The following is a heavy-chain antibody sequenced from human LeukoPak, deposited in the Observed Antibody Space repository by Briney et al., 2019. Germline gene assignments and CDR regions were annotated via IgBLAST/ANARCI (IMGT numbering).Heavy chain of an antibody. Sequence: SETLSLTCSVSGYSISSAYYWGWIRQPPGKGLEWIGTFHYSGSTSYNPSLKSRVTMSVDTSKNQFSLKLSSVTAADTAVCYCARDYSSSWYYFDYWGQGTLVTVSS. V-gene: IGHV4-38-2*02. J-gene: IGHJ4*02. D-gene: IGHD6-13*01. CDR1: GYSISSAYY. CDR3: ARDYSSSWYYFDY. CDR2: FHYSGST.